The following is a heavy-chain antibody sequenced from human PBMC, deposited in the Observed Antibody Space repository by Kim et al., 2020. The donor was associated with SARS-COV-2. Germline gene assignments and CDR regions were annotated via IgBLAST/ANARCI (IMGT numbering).Heavy chain of an antibody. CDR3: ASGSGDYVGAFDI. Sequence: SETLSLTCAVYGGSFSGYYWSWIRQPPGKGLEWIGEINHSGSTNYNPSLKSRVTISVDTSKNQFSLKLSSVTAADTAVYYCASGSGDYVGAFDIWGQGTMVTVSS. D-gene: IGHD4-17*01. J-gene: IGHJ3*02. CDR1: GGSFSGYY. V-gene: IGHV4-34*01. CDR2: INHSGST.